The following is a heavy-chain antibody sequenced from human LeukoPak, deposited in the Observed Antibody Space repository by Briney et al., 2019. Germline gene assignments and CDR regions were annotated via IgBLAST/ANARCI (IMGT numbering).Heavy chain of an antibody. D-gene: IGHD3-3*01. CDR3: ARDVFDFWSGYPDY. CDR2: INHSGST. CDR1: GGSFSGYY. Sequence: SETLSLTCAVYGGSFSGYYWSWIRQPPRKGLEWIGEINHSGSTNYNPSLKSRVTISVDTSKNQFSLKLSSVTAADTAVYYCARDVFDFWSGYPDYWGQGTLVTVSS. J-gene: IGHJ4*02. V-gene: IGHV4-34*01.